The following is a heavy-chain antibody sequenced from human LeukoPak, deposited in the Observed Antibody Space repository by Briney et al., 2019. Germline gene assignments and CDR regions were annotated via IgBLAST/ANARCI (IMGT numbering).Heavy chain of an antibody. D-gene: IGHD5-18*01. Sequence: PSETLSLTCAVYGGSFSGYYWSWIRQPPGKWLEWIGEINHIGSTSYNPSLKSRVTISVNTSKNQFSLKLSSVTAADAAVYYCARGLTRGYTYGPPGYWGQGTLVAVSS. CDR3: ARGLTRGYTYGPPGY. CDR1: GGSFSGYY. V-gene: IGHV4-34*01. CDR2: INHIGST. J-gene: IGHJ4*02.